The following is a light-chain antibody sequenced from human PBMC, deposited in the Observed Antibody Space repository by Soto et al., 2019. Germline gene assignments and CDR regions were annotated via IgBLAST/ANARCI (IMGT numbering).Light chain of an antibody. J-gene: IGKJ5*01. V-gene: IGKV3-15*01. CDR1: QSVSRN. CDR3: QHFGGTTFT. Sequence: EIVMTQSPATLSVSPGERATLSCRASQSVSRNLAWYQQKPGQAPRLLIYGASTRATGIPARFSGSGSGTHFTLTISRLEPGDFAVYYCQHFGGTTFTFGQGTRLEIK. CDR2: GAS.